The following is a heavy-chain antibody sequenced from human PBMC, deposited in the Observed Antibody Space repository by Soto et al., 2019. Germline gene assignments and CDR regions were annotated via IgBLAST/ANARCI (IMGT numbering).Heavy chain of an antibody. Sequence: GASVKVSCKASGYTFTGYYMHWVRQAPGQGLEWMGWINPNSGGTNYAQKFQGWVTMTRDTSISTAYMELSRLRSDDTAVYYCARGGPQVDYYDSSGYYFGYWGQGTLVTVSS. J-gene: IGHJ4*02. CDR2: INPNSGGT. CDR3: ARGGPQVDYYDSSGYYFGY. D-gene: IGHD3-22*01. CDR1: GYTFTGYY. V-gene: IGHV1-2*04.